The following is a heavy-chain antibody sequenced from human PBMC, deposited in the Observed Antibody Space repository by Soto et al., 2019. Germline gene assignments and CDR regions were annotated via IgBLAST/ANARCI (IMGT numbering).Heavy chain of an antibody. CDR2: ISGSGGST. CDR1: GFTFSSYA. D-gene: IGHD2-2*01. Sequence: GGSLRLSCAASGFTFSSYAMSWVRQAPGKGLEWVSAISGSGGSTYYADSVKGRFTISRDNSKNTQYLQMNSLRAEDTAVYYCAKSPGVVPAARGGEDNWFDPWAQGTLVTVSS. V-gene: IGHV3-23*01. J-gene: IGHJ5*02. CDR3: AKSPGVVPAARGGEDNWFDP.